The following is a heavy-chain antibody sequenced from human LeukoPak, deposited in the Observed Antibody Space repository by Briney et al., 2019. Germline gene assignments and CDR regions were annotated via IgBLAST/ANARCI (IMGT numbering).Heavy chain of an antibody. D-gene: IGHD4-23*01. CDR1: GGTFSSYA. CDR3: AIAVVSDSGFYFDN. V-gene: IGHV1-69*06. J-gene: IGHJ4*02. Sequence: ASVKVSCKASGGTFSSYAISWVRQAPGQGLERVGGITPLFGAPPYGENFQDRVTFTADRATNTAYMELSSLESEDTATYYCAIAVVSDSGFYFDNWGQGTLVTVSS. CDR2: ITPLFGAP.